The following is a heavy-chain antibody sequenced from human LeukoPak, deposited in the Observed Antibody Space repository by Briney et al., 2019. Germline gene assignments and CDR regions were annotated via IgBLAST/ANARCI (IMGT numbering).Heavy chain of an antibody. CDR1: GFTFSGSA. CDR2: IRSKANSYAT. V-gene: IGHV3-73*01. Sequence: GGSLRLSCAASGFTFSGSAMHWVRQASGKGLEWVGRIRSKANSYATAYAASVKGRFTISRDDSKNTAYLQMNSLRAEDTAVYYCAKGARIVVGATGDYWGQGTLVTVSS. J-gene: IGHJ4*02. D-gene: IGHD1-26*01. CDR3: AKGARIVVGATGDY.